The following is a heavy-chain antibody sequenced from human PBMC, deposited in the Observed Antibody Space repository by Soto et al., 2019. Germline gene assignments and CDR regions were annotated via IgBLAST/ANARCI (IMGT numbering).Heavy chain of an antibody. CDR2: IDYNGRA. CDR3: ARHVYEFNNGDNNWFDS. J-gene: IGHJ5*01. Sequence: PSETLSLTCSVSDGSVTGYCWSWIRQPPGKGLEWIGCIDYNGRAHYNPSLTSRVTMSLDTSNNHFSLKLSSVTTTDTAVYYCARHVYEFNNGDNNWFDSWGQGILVTVSS. CDR1: DGSVTGYC. V-gene: IGHV4-59*02. D-gene: IGHD2-21*02.